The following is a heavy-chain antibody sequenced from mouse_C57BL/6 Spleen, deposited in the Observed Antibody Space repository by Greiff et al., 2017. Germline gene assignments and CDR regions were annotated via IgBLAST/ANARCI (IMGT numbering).Heavy chain of an antibody. D-gene: IGHD4-1*01. Sequence: QVQLQQPGAELVMPGASVKLSCKASGYTFTSYWMHWVKQRPGQGLEWIGEIDPSDSYTNYNQKFKGKSTLTVDKSSSTAYMQLSSLTSEDSAVYYCARSLTGTSLGYWGQGTTLTVSS. CDR1: GYTFTSYW. CDR2: IDPSDSYT. J-gene: IGHJ2*01. V-gene: IGHV1-69*01. CDR3: ARSLTGTSLGY.